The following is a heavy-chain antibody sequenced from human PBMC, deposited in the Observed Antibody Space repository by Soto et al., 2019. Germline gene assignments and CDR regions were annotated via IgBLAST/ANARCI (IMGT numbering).Heavy chain of an antibody. Sequence: QITLKEAGPTLVKPTQTLTLTCSFSGFSLITSGVGVGWIRQPPGKALERLALIYWDDDKGYSTSLKSRLTITTDTSRTQVVLTMTNMDPADTATYYCAHTMAPRIFDFWGQGTLVTVSS. CDR2: IYWDDDK. J-gene: IGHJ4*02. CDR1: GFSLITSGVG. CDR3: AHTMAPRIFDF. V-gene: IGHV2-5*02.